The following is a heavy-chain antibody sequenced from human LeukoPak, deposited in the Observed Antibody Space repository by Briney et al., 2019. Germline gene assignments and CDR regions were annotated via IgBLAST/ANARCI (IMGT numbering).Heavy chain of an antibody. Sequence: GGSLRLSCATSGFTFSDYAMSWVRQAPGKGLEWVANIKQDGSEKYYVDSVKGRFTISRDNAENSLYLQMNSLRAEDTAVYYCARHGVAARRGSWFDPWGQGTLVTVSS. J-gene: IGHJ5*02. D-gene: IGHD6-6*01. CDR2: IKQDGSEK. V-gene: IGHV3-7*01. CDR1: GFTFSDYA. CDR3: ARHGVAARRGSWFDP.